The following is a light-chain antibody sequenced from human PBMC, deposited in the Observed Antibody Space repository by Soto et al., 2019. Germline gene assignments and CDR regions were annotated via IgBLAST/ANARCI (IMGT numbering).Light chain of an antibody. J-gene: IGKJ1*01. CDR2: GAS. V-gene: IGKV3-15*01. CDR3: QQYNNWPSWT. Sequence: EIVMKQSPATLSVSPGERATLSCRASQSVSSNLAWYQQKPGQAPRLLIYGASTRATGIPARFSGSGSGTEFTLAITSLQSEDFEVYYCQQYNNWPSWTCGQGTKVEIK. CDR1: QSVSSN.